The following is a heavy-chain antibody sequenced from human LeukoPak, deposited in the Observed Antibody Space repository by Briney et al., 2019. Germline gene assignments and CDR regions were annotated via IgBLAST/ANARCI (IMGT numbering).Heavy chain of an antibody. Sequence: GASVKVSCKASGNDFSDFYFNWVRQAPGRGLEWVGWINPHSRATHYAQRFRGRVTMEATITTAYMLLNSLTSDDTAVYYCVTTSVTHTRDPWGQGTLVTVSS. CDR3: VTTSVTHTRDP. J-gene: IGHJ5*02. CDR2: INPHSRAT. V-gene: IGHV1-2*02. CDR1: GNDFSDFY. D-gene: IGHD5/OR15-5a*01.